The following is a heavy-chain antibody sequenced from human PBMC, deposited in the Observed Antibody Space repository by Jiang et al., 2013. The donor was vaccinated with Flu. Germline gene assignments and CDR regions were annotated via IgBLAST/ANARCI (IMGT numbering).Heavy chain of an antibody. J-gene: IGHJ4*02. V-gene: IGHV4-59*01. CDR2: FSYTGST. CDR3: ARVAIGSGSHPLN. CDR1: GGPITSFY. Sequence: GLVKPSETLSLTCTVSGGPITSFYWSWIRRPPGKGLECIGYFSYTGSTSYNPSLKSRVTISVDTSKNQFSLKLSSVTAADTAVYYCARVAIGSGSHPLNWGQGTLVTVSS. D-gene: IGHD3-10*01.